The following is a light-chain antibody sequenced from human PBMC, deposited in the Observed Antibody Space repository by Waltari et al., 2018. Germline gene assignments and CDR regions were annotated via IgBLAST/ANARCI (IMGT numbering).Light chain of an antibody. J-gene: IGKJ2*01. CDR2: GAS. Sequence: EIVMTQYPATLSVSPGDRVALSCRASQSVSNNLVWYQQRPGQAPRPLIYGASTRATGIPARFTGSGSGTEFTLTISSLQSEDFAVYYCQQYNHGYTFAQGTKLEIK. CDR3: QQYNHGYT. CDR1: QSVSNN. V-gene: IGKV3-15*01.